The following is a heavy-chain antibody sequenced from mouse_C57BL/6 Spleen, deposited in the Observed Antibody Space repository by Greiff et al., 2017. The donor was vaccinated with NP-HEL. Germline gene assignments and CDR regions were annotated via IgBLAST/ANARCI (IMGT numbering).Heavy chain of an antibody. J-gene: IGHJ2*01. D-gene: IGHD4-1*01. CDR2: INPNNGGT. Sequence: EVQLQQSGPELVKPGASVKISCKASGYTFTDYYMNWVKQSHGKSLEWIGDINPNNGGTSYNQKFKGKATLTVDKSSSTAYMELRSLTSEDSAVYYCATITGRDYFDYWGQGTTLTVSS. CDR3: ATITGRDYFDY. CDR1: GYTFTDYY. V-gene: IGHV1-26*01.